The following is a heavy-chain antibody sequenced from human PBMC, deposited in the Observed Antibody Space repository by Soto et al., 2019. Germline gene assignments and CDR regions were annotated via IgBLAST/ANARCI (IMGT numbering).Heavy chain of an antibody. CDR3: AAFYDSWSGYFPF. D-gene: IGHD3-3*01. CDR1: GGSISSYY. CDR2: TSYSGST. V-gene: IGHV4-59*01. Sequence: SDTRSHNCTVSGGSISSYYGSWMRQLPGKGLECMVYTSYSGSTNHNPTLKSQVTISVDRSKNQISLKLNSVTAADTAVYFCAAFYDSWSGYFPFWGQGTLVTVSS. J-gene: IGHJ4*02.